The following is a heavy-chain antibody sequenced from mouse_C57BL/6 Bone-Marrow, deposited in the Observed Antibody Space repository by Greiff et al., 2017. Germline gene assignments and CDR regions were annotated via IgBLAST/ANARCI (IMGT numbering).Heavy chain of an antibody. J-gene: IGHJ2*01. Sequence: VQLQQPGAELVRPGTSVKLSCKASGFSFTSYWMHWVKQRPGKGLEWIGVFDPSDRSTTYHHKFKGQATFTVDTSSSTADMQHSSLTSEDSAVYYCARRRGNYLDYWGQGTTLTVSS. CDR1: GFSFTSYW. V-gene: IGHV1-59*01. CDR2: FDPSDRST. CDR3: ARRRGNYLDY.